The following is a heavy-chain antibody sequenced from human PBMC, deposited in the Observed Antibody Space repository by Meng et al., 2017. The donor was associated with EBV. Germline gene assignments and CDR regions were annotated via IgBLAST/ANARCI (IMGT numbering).Heavy chain of an antibody. CDR1: GGPFRYYA. V-gene: IGHV1-69*01. CDR2: FLPRLGAP. D-gene: IGHD3-10*01. Sequence: VQCGGFAAGVNNPVGSVKVSCKTSGGPFRYYAISWVRQAPGQGLEWLGGFLPRLGAPNYAQKFHGRVKITADESTSTHYMDLSSLRSEDTAIYYCASESGRGYTPDYWGQGTLVTVSS. CDR3: ASESGRGYTPDY. J-gene: IGHJ4*02.